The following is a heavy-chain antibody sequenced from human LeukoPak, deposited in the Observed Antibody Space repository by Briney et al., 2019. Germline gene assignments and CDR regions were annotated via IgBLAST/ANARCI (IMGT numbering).Heavy chain of an antibody. J-gene: IGHJ6*03. V-gene: IGHV3-48*01. CDR3: ARDSGYSSDLDYYYMDV. CDR1: GFTFSSYG. D-gene: IGHD6-19*01. Sequence: GGSLRLSCAVSGFTFSSYGMNWVRQAPGKGLEWVSYISSSSSIIYYADSVKGRFTISRDNAKNSLYLQMNSLRAEDTAVYYCARDSGYSSDLDYYYMDVWGKGTTVTVSS. CDR2: ISSSSSII.